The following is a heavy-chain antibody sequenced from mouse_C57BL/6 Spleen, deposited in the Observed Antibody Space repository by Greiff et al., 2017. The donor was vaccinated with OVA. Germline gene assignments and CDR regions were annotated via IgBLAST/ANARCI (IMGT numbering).Heavy chain of an antibody. Sequence: ESGPELVKPGASVKISCKASGYAFSSSWMTWVKQRPGKGLEWIGRIYPGDGDTNYNGTFKGKATLTADKSSSTAYMQLSSLTSEDSAVYFCARFLYFDVWGTGTTVTVSS. CDR2: IYPGDGDT. V-gene: IGHV1-82*01. CDR1: GYAFSSSW. J-gene: IGHJ1*03. CDR3: ARFLYFDV.